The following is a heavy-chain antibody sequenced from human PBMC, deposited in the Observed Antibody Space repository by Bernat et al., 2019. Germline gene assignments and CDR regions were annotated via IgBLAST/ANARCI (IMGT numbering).Heavy chain of an antibody. J-gene: IGHJ6*03. Sequence: QVQLVESGGGVVQPGRSLRLSCAASGFTFSSYGMHWVRQAPGKGLEWVAVISYDGSNKYYADSVKGRFTISRDNSKNMLYLQMNSLRAEDTAVYYCARGGYDFWSGYYTGGGSRGVYYMDVWGKGTTVTVSS. V-gene: IGHV3-30*03. D-gene: IGHD3-3*01. CDR2: ISYDGSNK. CDR1: GFTFSSYG. CDR3: ARGGYDFWSGYYTGGGSRGVYYMDV.